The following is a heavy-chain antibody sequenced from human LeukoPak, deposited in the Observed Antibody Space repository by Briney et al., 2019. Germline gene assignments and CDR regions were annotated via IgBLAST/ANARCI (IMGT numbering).Heavy chain of an antibody. CDR1: GGSFSGYY. V-gene: IGHV4-34*01. CDR3: ARDSGDY. Sequence: SETLSLTCAVYGGSFSGYYWSWIRQPPGKGLEWIGEINHSGSTNYNPSLKSRVTISVDTSKNQFSLKLSSVTAADTAVHYCARDSGDYWGQGTLVTVSS. CDR2: INHSGST. D-gene: IGHD3-10*01. J-gene: IGHJ4*02.